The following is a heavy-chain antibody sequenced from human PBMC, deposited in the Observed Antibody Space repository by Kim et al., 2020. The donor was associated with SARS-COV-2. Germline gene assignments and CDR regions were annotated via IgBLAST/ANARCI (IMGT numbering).Heavy chain of an antibody. V-gene: IGHV1-69*01. CDR3: ARRSSWAYYYYGMDV. Sequence: QKCQGRVTITGDESTSTAYMELSSLRSEDTAVYYCARRSSWAYYYYGMDVWGQGTTVTVSS. D-gene: IGHD6-13*01. J-gene: IGHJ6*02.